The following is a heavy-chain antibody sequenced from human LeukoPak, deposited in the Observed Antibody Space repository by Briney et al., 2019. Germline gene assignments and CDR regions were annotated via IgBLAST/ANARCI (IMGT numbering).Heavy chain of an antibody. Sequence: SETLTLTCTVSGYCISSGYYWGWIRQPPGKGLEWIGNIYHSGSTYYNPSLKSRVTISVDTSKNQFSLKLSSVTAADTAVYYCARDISDFWSGYNWFDPWGQGTLVTVSS. CDR1: GYCISSGYY. CDR3: ARDISDFWSGYNWFDP. D-gene: IGHD3-3*01. J-gene: IGHJ5*02. V-gene: IGHV4-38-2*02. CDR2: IYHSGST.